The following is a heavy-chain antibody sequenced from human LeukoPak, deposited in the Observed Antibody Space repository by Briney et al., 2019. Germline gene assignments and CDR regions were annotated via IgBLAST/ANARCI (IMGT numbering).Heavy chain of an antibody. J-gene: IGHJ6*02. CDR3: ARVPYYYYGMDV. Sequence: GGSLRLSCAASTFPFNTYAMHWFRQAPGKGLEWVAVISFDGNTIYYAESVKGRFTISRGNSKNTLYLQMNSLRAEDTAVYYCARVPYYYYGMDVWGQGTTVTVSS. CDR2: ISFDGNTI. CDR1: TFPFNTYA. V-gene: IGHV3-30-3*01.